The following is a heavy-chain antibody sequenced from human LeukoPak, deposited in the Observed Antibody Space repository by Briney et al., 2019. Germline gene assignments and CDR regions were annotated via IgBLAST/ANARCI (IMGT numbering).Heavy chain of an antibody. V-gene: IGHV3-21*01. J-gene: IGHJ4*02. D-gene: IGHD2-2*01. CDR3: ARGSTTKGGPSHY. CDR2: ISISSSYM. CDR1: GFIFSTHS. Sequence: GGLRLSCAASGFIFSTHSMNWVRQAPGKGLEWVSSISISSSYMYYADSVKDRFTISRDNAKNSLYLQMNSLRAEDTAVYYCARGSTTKGGPSHYWGQGTLVTVSS.